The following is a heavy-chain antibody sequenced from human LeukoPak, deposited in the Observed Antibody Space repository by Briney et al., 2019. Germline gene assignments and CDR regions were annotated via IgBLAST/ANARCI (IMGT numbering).Heavy chain of an antibody. J-gene: IGHJ4*02. Sequence: ASVKVSCKASGYTFTSYYMHWVRQAPGQGLEWMGIINPSSGGTTYAQKFQGRVTMTRDMSTSALYVELSSLRSEDTALYYCARGVTGDGLDYWGQGTLVTVSS. CDR3: ARGVTGDGLDY. CDR1: GYTFTSYY. D-gene: IGHD7-27*01. CDR2: INPSSGGT. V-gene: IGHV1-46*01.